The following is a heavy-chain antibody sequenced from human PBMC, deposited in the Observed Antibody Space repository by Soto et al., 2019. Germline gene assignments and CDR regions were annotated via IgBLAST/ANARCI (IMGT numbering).Heavy chain of an antibody. J-gene: IGHJ5*02. Sequence: SVKVSCKASGGTFSSYAISWVRQAPGQGLEWMGGIIPIFGTANYAQKFQGRVTITADESTSTAYMELSSLRSEDTAVYYCARDGLLWFGELPYNWFDPWGQGTLVTVPQ. CDR2: IIPIFGTA. V-gene: IGHV1-69*13. CDR1: GGTFSSYA. CDR3: ARDGLLWFGELPYNWFDP. D-gene: IGHD3-10*01.